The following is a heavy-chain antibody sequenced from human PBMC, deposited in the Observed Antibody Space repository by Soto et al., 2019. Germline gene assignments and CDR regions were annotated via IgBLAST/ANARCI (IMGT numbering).Heavy chain of an antibody. D-gene: IGHD5-18*01. CDR2: ISYDGSNK. J-gene: IGHJ3*02. V-gene: IGHV3-30-3*01. CDR1: GFTFSSYA. CDR3: ARGYAFDI. Sequence: SLRLSCAASGFTFSSYAMHWVRQAPGKGLEWVAVISYDGSNKYYADSVKGRFTISRDNSKNTLYLQMNSLRAEDTAVYYCARGYAFDIWGQGTMVTVSS.